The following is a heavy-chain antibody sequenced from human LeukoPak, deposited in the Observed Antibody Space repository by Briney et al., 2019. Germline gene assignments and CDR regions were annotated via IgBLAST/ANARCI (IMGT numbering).Heavy chain of an antibody. D-gene: IGHD2/OR15-2a*01. V-gene: IGHV3-23*01. CDR1: GFTFSSYA. CDR3: VSFYETY. Sequence: GGSLRLSCAASGFTFSSYAMSWVRQAPGKGLECVSAISGSGGSTYYADSVKGRFTISKDNAKNTVYLQMNSLRAEDTAVYYCVSFYETYWGRGTLVTVSS. J-gene: IGHJ4*02. CDR2: ISGSGGST.